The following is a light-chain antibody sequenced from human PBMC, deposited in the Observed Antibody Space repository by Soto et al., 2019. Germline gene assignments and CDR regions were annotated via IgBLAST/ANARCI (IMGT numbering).Light chain of an antibody. CDR1: RGHSNYA. Sequence: QSVLTQSPSASASLGASVKLTCTLSRGHSNYAIAWHQQQPEKGPRYLMKFNSDGSHIKGDGIPDRFSGSSSGTERYLTISSLQSEDEADYYCQTWGTGIWVFGGGTKLTVL. J-gene: IGLJ3*02. CDR2: FNSDGSH. CDR3: QTWGTGIWV. V-gene: IGLV4-69*01.